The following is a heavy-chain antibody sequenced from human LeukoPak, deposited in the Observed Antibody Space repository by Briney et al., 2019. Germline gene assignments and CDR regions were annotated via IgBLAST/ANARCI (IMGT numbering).Heavy chain of an antibody. J-gene: IGHJ4*02. Sequence: SETLSLTCTVSGGSISSYYWSWIRQPAGKGLEWIGRIYTSGSTNYNPSLKSRVTMSVDTSRNQFSLKLSSVTAADTAVYYCARDDYGSGSYPTFDYWGQGTLVTVSS. D-gene: IGHD3-10*01. CDR2: IYTSGST. CDR1: GGSISSYY. V-gene: IGHV4-4*07. CDR3: ARDDYGSGSYPTFDY.